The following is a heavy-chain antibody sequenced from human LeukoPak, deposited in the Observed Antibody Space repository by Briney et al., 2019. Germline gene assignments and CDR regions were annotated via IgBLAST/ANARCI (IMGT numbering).Heavy chain of an antibody. CDR3: GRPLSYYSDSSGDNAFDI. CDR2: MYYSGST. J-gene: IGHJ3*02. V-gene: IGHV4-59*08. D-gene: IGHD3-22*01. CDR1: GGSISSYY. Sequence: SETLSLTCTVSGGSISSYYWSWIRQPPGKGLEWIGYMYYSGSTYYNPSLKSRVTISVDTSKNQFSLKLSSVTAADTAVYYCGRPLSYYSDSSGDNAFDIWGQGTMVTVS.